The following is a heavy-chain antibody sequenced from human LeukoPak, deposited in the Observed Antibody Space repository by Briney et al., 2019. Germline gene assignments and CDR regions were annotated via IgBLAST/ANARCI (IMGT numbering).Heavy chain of an antibody. V-gene: IGHV3-66*02. J-gene: IGHJ4*02. CDR2: IYSGGST. Sequence: GGSLRLSCAASGFTVSSNYMSWVRQAPGKGLEWVSVIYSGGSTYYADSVKGRFTISRDNSKNTLYLRMNSLRAEDTAVYYCARAIGYGASGIDYRGQGTLVTVSS. CDR3: ARAIGYGASGIDY. D-gene: IGHD5-18*01. CDR1: GFTVSSNY.